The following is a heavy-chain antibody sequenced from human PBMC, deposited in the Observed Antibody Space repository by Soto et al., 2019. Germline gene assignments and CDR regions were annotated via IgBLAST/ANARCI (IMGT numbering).Heavy chain of an antibody. CDR1: GGSLSDYF. D-gene: IGHD2-21*01. V-gene: IGHV4-34*01. J-gene: IGHJ6*03. CDR2: INHLGSI. Sequence: PSETLSLTCVVSGGSLSDYFWSWIRQPPGTALEWIGEINHLGSINYNPSLKGRVTMSVDTSKNQFSLTLNSVTAADTATYYCARGGISHWAYFYYMDFWDRGTTVPVSS. CDR3: ARGGISHWAYFYYMDF.